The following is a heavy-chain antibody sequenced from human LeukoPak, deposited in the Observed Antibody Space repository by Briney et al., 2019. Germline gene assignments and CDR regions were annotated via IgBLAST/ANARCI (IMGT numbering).Heavy chain of an antibody. J-gene: IGHJ4*02. D-gene: IGHD3-10*02. CDR2: ICYSGSI. CDR3: ARGAPVYGVDY. Sequence: SETLSLTCTVSGGSISSGNYYWSWIRQHPGKGLEWIGNICYSGSIYYNPSLKSRVTISVDTSKNQFSLEVSSVTAADTAVYYCARGAPVYGVDYWGQGTLVTVSS. V-gene: IGHV4-31*03. CDR1: GGSISSGNYY.